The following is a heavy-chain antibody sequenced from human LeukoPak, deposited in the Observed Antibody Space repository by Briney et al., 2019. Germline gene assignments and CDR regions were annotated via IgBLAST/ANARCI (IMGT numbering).Heavy chain of an antibody. J-gene: IGHJ4*02. Sequence: ASVKVSCKASGYTFTSYDINWVRQATGHGLEWMGWMNPNSGNTGYAQKFQGRVTMTRNTSISTAYLELSSLRSEDTAVYNCARGGYDILTGRRGVDYWGQGTLVTVSS. V-gene: IGHV1-8*01. CDR2: MNPNSGNT. CDR3: ARGGYDILTGRRGVDY. CDR1: GYTFTSYD. D-gene: IGHD3-9*01.